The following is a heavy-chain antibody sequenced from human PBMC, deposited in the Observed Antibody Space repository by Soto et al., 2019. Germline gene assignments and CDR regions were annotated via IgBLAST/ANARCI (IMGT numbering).Heavy chain of an antibody. V-gene: IGHV4-34*01. CDR2: INHSGST. D-gene: IGHD3-10*01. Sequence: SETLSLTCAVYGGSFSGYYWSWIRQPPGKGLEWIGEINHSGSTNYNPSLKSRVTISVDTSKNQFSLKLSSVTAADTAVYYCARGCFGESDNWFDPWGQGTLVTVSS. J-gene: IGHJ5*02. CDR1: GGSFSGYY. CDR3: ARGCFGESDNWFDP.